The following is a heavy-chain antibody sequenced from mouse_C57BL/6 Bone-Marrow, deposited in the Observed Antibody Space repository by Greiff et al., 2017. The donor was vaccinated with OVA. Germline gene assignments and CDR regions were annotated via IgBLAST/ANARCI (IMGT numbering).Heavy chain of an antibody. J-gene: IGHJ4*01. D-gene: IGHD1-1*01. Sequence: VQLQQSGPELVKPGASVKISCKASGYTFTDYYINWVKQRPGQGLEWIGWIFPGSGSTYYNEKFKGKATLTVDTSSSTAYMLLRSLTSEDSAVYFCARRTLLRSYAMDYWGQGTTVTVSS. CDR3: ARRTLLRSYAMDY. CDR2: IFPGSGST. CDR1: GYTFTDYY. V-gene: IGHV1-75*01.